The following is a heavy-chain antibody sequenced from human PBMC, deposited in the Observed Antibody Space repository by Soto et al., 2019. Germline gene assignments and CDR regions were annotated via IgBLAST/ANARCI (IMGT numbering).Heavy chain of an antibody. V-gene: IGHV4-4*02. Sequence: QVQLQESGPGLVKPSGTLSLTCAVSGGSISSSNWWSWVRQPPGKGLEWIGEIDHSGSTNYNPSLKSRVTISVDKSKNQFSLKLSSVTASDTAVYYCARDSGYYGSGTMDYWGQGTLVTVSS. D-gene: IGHD3-10*01. CDR3: ARDSGYYGSGTMDY. CDR1: GGSISSSNW. CDR2: IDHSGST. J-gene: IGHJ4*02.